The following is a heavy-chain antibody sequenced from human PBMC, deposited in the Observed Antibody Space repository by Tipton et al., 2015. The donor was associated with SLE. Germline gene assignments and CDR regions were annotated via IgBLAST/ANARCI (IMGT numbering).Heavy chain of an antibody. CDR2: IYYSGST. V-gene: IGHV4-59*11. Sequence: GLVKPSETLSLTCTVSGGSISSHYWSWIRQPPGKGLEWIGYIYYSGSTNYNPSLKSRVTISVDTSKNQFSLKLSSVTAADTAVYYCARAGGAAALDWFDPWGQGTLVTVSS. CDR3: ARAGGAAALDWFDP. D-gene: IGHD6-13*01. CDR1: GGSISSHY. J-gene: IGHJ5*02.